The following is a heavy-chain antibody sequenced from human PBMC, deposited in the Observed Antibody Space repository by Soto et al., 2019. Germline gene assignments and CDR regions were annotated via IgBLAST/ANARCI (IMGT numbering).Heavy chain of an antibody. Sequence: LRLSCAASGFTFSDYYMSWIRQAPGKGLEWVSYISSSSSYTNYADSVKGRFTISRDNAKNSLYLQMNSLRAEDTAVYYCARSITIFGVAPGYYGMDVWGQGTTVTVSS. CDR1: GFTFSDYY. V-gene: IGHV3-11*06. CDR3: ARSITIFGVAPGYYGMDV. CDR2: ISSSSSYT. J-gene: IGHJ6*02. D-gene: IGHD3-3*01.